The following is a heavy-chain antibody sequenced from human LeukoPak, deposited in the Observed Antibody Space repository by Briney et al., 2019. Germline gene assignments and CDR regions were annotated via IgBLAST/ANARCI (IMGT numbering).Heavy chain of an antibody. CDR3: ARDHYYDSSGYYYANEGGFDY. CDR1: GFTFSSYA. D-gene: IGHD3-22*01. V-gene: IGHV3-30-3*01. CDR2: ISYDGSNK. J-gene: IGHJ4*02. Sequence: GGSLRLSCAASGFTFSSYAMHWVRQAPGKGLEWVAVISYDGSNKYYADSVKGRFTISRDNSKNTLYLQMNSLRAEDTAVYYCARDHYYDSSGYYYANEGGFDYWGQGTLVTVSS.